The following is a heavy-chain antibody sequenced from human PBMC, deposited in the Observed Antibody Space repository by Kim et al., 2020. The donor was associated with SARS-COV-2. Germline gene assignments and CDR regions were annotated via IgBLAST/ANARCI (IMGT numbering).Heavy chain of an antibody. J-gene: IGHJ3*01. CDR1: NTSFSNFY. CDR2: ISHSGRT. Sequence: SETLSLTCAVYNTSFSNFYWSWIHQSPERGLEWIGEISHSGRTNYNPSLKSRVTMSVDTSKNQFSLELKSVNAADTATYYCVRGGADNGGFSPYGGAFGV. D-gene: IGHD2-8*01. V-gene: IGHV4-34*01. CDR3: VRGGADNGGFSPYGGAFGV.